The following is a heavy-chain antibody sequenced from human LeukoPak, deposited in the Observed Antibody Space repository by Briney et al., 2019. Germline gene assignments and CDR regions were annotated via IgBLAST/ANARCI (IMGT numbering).Heavy chain of an antibody. J-gene: IGHJ4*02. D-gene: IGHD3-3*01. CDR1: GGSISSYY. CDR3: ARLGAGPTYYDFWSGYSSFYFDY. CDR2: ISSSGNT. Sequence: SETLSLTCSVSGGSISSYYWSWIRQPPGKGLEWIGGISSSGNTYYNPSLKSRITISIDTSKNHFSLKLSSVTAADTAVYYCARLGAGPTYYDFWSGYSSFYFDYWGQGTLVTVSS. V-gene: IGHV4-59*04.